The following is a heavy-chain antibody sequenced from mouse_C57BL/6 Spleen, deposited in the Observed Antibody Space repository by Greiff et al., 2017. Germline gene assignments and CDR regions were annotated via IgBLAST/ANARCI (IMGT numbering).Heavy chain of an antibody. J-gene: IGHJ4*01. D-gene: IGHD1-1*01. CDR3: ARRGYYGSTTRYYAMDY. V-gene: IGHV2-2*01. Sequence: QVQLQQSGPGLVQPSQSLSITCTVSGFSLTSYGVHWVRQSPGKGLEWLGVIWRGGSTDYNAAFISRLSIRNDNSKSQVFFKMNSLQADDTVIYFCARRGYYGSTTRYYAMDYWGQGTSGTVSS. CDR2: IWRGGST. CDR1: GFSLTSYG.